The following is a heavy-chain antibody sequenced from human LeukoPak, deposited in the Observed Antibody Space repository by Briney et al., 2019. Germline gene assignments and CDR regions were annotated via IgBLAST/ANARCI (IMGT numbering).Heavy chain of an antibody. J-gene: IGHJ6*03. Sequence: ASVKVSCKASGYTFTSYYMHWVRQAPGQGLEWMGIINPSGGSTSYAQKFQGRVTMTRDTSTSTVYMELSSLRSEDMAVYYCARVSGSYYYYYYMDVWGKGTTVTISS. V-gene: IGHV1-46*01. CDR1: GYTFTSYY. CDR3: ARVSGSYYYYYYMDV. D-gene: IGHD1-26*01. CDR2: INPSGGST.